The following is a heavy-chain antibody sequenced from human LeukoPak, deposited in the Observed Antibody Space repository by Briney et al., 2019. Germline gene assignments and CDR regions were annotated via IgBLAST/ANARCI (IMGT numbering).Heavy chain of an antibody. J-gene: IGHJ4*02. V-gene: IGHV5-51*01. CDR2: IYPGDSDT. D-gene: IGHD5-18*01. CDR3: ARSPVSDTAMVIIFDY. CDR1: GYSFTNYW. Sequence: GESLKISCKGSGYSFTNYWIGWVRQMPGKGLEWMGIIYPGDSDTRYSPSFQGQVTISADKSISTAYLQWSSLKASDTAMYYCARSPVSDTAMVIIFDYWGQGTLVTVSS.